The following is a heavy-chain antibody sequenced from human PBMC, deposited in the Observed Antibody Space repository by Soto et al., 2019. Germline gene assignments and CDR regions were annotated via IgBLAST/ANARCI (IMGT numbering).Heavy chain of an antibody. CDR3: ARVDSSTWNWVLDY. J-gene: IGHJ4*02. Sequence: QVQLQESGPGLVNPSENLSLTCTVSGGCVSSGGYYWRWIRQPPGKGLEWIGNIYYSGNTYYNPSLKSRVIISVDTSKNQFSLKLISVTAADTAVYYCARVDSSTWNWVLDYWGRGTLITVSS. D-gene: IGHD6-6*01. V-gene: IGHV4-30-4*01. CDR1: GGCVSSGGYY. CDR2: IYYSGNT.